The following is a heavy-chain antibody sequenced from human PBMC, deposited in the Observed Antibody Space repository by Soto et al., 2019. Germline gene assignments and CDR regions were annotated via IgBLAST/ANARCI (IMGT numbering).Heavy chain of an antibody. J-gene: IGHJ4*02. CDR2: IYHSRST. D-gene: IGHD3-22*01. CDR3: ARGPDYYDSSGYSDPFDY. V-gene: IGHV4-30-2*01. CDR1: GGSISSGGYS. Sequence: SETLSLTCAVSGGSISSGGYSWSWIRQPPGKGLEWIGYIYHSRSTYYNPSLKSRVTISVDRSKNQFSLKLSSVTAADTAVYYCARGPDYYDSSGYSDPFDYWGQGTLVTVSS.